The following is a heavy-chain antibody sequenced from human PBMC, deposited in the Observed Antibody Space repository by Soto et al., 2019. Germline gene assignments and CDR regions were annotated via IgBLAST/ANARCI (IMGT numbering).Heavy chain of an antibody. CDR3: ARDREVTIVVVPAAPGY. J-gene: IGHJ4*02. V-gene: IGHV1-3*01. CDR2: INAGNGNT. Sequence: ASVKVSCKASGYTFTSYAMHWVRQAPGQRLEWMGWINAGNGNTKYSQKFQGRVTITRDTSASTAYMELSSLRSEDTAVYYCARDREVTIVVVPAAPGYWGQGTLVTVSS. CDR1: GYTFTSYA. D-gene: IGHD2-2*01.